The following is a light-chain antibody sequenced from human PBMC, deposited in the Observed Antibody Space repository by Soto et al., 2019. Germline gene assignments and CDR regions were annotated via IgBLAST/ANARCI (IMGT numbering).Light chain of an antibody. CDR2: GAS. CDR1: QSINTD. V-gene: IGKV3-15*01. Sequence: EIVMTQSPASLSVSPGERATLSCRASQSINTDLAWYQQKPGQAPRLLIYGASARATDVPARFSGSGSGTEFTLTISSLQSEDFAVYYCQQYSDWPPLTFGGGTKVEIK. CDR3: QQYSDWPPLT. J-gene: IGKJ4*01.